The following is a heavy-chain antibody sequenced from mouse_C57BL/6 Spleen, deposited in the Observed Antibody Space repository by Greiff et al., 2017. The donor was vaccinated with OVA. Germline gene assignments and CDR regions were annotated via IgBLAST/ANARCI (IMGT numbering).Heavy chain of an antibody. D-gene: IGHD2-4*01. V-gene: IGHV1-22*01. CDR1: GYTFTDYN. CDR3: ARQGYYDYDGGFAY. CDR2: INPNNGGT. Sequence: VQLKESGPELVKPGASVKMSCKASGYTFTDYNMHWVKQSHGKSLEWIGYINPNNGGTSYNQKFKGKATLTVNTSSSTAYMELRSLTSEDSAVYYCARQGYYDYDGGFAYWGQGTLVTVSA. J-gene: IGHJ3*01.